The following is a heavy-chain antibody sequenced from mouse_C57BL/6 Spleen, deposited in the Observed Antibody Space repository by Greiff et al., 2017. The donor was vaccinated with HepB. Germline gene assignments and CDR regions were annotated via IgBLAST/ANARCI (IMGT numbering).Heavy chain of an antibody. CDR1: GYAFSSSW. V-gene: IGHV1-82*01. Sequence: QVQLKESGPELVKPGASVKISCKASGYAFSSSWMNWVKQRPGKGLEWIGRIYPGDGDTNYNGKFKGKATLTADTSSSTAYMQLSSLTSEDSAVYFCAGTTVVAKGYAMDYWGQGTSVTVSS. J-gene: IGHJ4*01. CDR2: IYPGDGDT. D-gene: IGHD1-1*01. CDR3: AGTTVVAKGYAMDY.